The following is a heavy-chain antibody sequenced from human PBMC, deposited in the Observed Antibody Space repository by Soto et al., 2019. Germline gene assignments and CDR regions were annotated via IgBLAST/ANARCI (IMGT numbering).Heavy chain of an antibody. CDR1: EFIFSSYS. CDR3: AREDSSSSYFDY. V-gene: IGHV3-48*01. D-gene: IGHD6-6*01. CDR2: ISSSSSTI. J-gene: IGHJ4*02. Sequence: GGSVRLSGAAAEFIFSSYSMNWVRQAPGKGLEWVSYISSSSSTIYYADSVKGRFTISRDNAKNSLYLQMNSLRAEDTAVYYCAREDSSSSYFDYWGQGTLVTVSS.